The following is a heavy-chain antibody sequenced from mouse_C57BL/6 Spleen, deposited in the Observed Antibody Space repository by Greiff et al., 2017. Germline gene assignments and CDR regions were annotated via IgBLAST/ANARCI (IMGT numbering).Heavy chain of an antibody. D-gene: IGHD1-1*01. CDR3: ASSYYGSSYDYAMDY. Sequence: VQLQQPGAELVKPAASVMLSCKASGYSFTSGWLRWGKQRPVQGIEWIGMGHPNSGSTNYNEKFKRKATPTVDKSSSTAYMQLSSLTSEDSAVYYCASSYYGSSYDYAMDYWGQGTSVTVSS. V-gene: IGHV1-64*01. CDR1: GYSFTSGW. J-gene: IGHJ4*01. CDR2: GHPNSGST.